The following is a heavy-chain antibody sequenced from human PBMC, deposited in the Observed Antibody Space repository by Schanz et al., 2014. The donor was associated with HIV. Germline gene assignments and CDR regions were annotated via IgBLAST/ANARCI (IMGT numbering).Heavy chain of an antibody. CDR3: ARVTVVEALYYFDY. CDR2: ISHSGIT. J-gene: IGHJ4*02. CDR1: GGSISSGDYS. D-gene: IGHD2-15*01. V-gene: IGHV4-30-2*01. Sequence: QLQLQESGSGLVKPSQTLSLTCAVSGGSISSGDYSWSWIRQPPGKGLEWIGYISHSGITYYSPSLKSRVIISIGRSSNQFPLKLSSVTAADTAVYYCARVTVVEALYYFDYWGQGTLVTVSS.